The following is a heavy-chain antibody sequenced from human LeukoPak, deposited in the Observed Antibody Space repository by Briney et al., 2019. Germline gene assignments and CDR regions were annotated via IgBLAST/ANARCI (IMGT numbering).Heavy chain of an antibody. D-gene: IGHD3-10*01. J-gene: IGHJ3*02. CDR3: ARRDYGSGSYSSDI. Sequence: SETLSLTCTVSGGSISSYYWSWIRQPPGKGLEWIGYIYYSGSTNYNPSLKSRVTISVDTSKNQFSLKLSSVTAADTAVYYCARRDYGSGSYSSDIWGQGTMVTVSS. V-gene: IGHV4-59*08. CDR2: IYYSGST. CDR1: GGSISSYY.